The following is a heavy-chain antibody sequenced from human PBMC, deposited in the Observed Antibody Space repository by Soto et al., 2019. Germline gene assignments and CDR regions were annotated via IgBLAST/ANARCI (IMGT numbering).Heavy chain of an antibody. CDR1: GGTFISYT. CDR3: ARLYCSGGSCSSGNAFDI. V-gene: IGHV1-69*02. CDR2: IIPILGIA. D-gene: IGHD2-15*01. J-gene: IGHJ3*02. Sequence: QVQLVQSGAEVKKPGSSVKVSCKASGGTFISYTISWVRQAPGQGLEWMGRIIPILGIANYAQKFQGRVTITADKSTSTAYMELSSLRSEDTAVYYCARLYCSGGSCSSGNAFDIWGQGTMVTVSS.